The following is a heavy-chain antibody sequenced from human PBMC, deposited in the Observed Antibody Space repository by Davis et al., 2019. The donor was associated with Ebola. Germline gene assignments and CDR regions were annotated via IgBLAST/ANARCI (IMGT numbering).Heavy chain of an antibody. J-gene: IGHJ6*02. Sequence: GESLKISCAASGFSLRSCAMSWVRQAPGKGLEWVSGIGSDSGTHYAHSVKGRFTISRDDSKNTLYLQMNSLRGEDTAIYYCAKDLFWWSASDVWGQETTVTVS. CDR1: GFSLRSCA. CDR2: IGSDSGT. D-gene: IGHD2-8*02. V-gene: IGHV3-23*01. CDR3: AKDLFWWSASDV.